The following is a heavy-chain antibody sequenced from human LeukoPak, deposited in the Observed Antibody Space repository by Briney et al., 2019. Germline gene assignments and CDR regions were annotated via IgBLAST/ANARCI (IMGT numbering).Heavy chain of an antibody. CDR1: GYTFTSYY. D-gene: IGHD1-26*01. V-gene: IGHV1-46*01. CDR3: ARVVGGHSGSYSSHN. J-gene: IGHJ4*02. Sequence: ASVKVSCKASGYTFTSYYMHWVRQAPGQGHEWMGIINPSGGSTSYAQKFQGRVTMTTDTSTSTAYMELRSLRSDGTAVYYCARVVGGHSGSYSSHNWGQGTLVTVSS. CDR2: INPSGGST.